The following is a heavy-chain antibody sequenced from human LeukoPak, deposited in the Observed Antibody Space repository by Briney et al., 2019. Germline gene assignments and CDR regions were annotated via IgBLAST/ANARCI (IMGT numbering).Heavy chain of an antibody. CDR3: SRVGGDDVPFDY. CDR1: GGTFSSYA. J-gene: IGHJ4*02. V-gene: IGHV1-69*04. CDR2: IIPVLGLA. D-gene: IGHD4-17*01. Sequence: EASVKVSRKASGGTFSSYAISWVRQAPGQGLEWMGRIIPVLGLANYGQKFQGRVTITADRSTSTAYMELSSLRSEDTAVYYCSRVGGDDVPFDYWGQGTLVTVSS.